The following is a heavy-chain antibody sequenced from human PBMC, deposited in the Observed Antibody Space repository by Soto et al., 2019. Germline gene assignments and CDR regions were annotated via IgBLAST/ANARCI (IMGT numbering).Heavy chain of an antibody. V-gene: IGHV1-18*01. Sequence: ASVKVSCTASGYTFTSYGISWVRQAPGQGLEWMGRISAYNGNTNYAQKLQGRVTMTTDTSTSTAYMELRSLRSDDTAVYYCARADITMVRGVIFSRSKFDYWGQGTLVTVSS. D-gene: IGHD3-10*01. J-gene: IGHJ4*02. CDR2: ISAYNGNT. CDR3: ARADITMVRGVIFSRSKFDY. CDR1: GYTFTSYG.